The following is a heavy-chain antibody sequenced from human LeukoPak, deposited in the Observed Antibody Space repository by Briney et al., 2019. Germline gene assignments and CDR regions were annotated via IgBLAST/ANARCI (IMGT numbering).Heavy chain of an antibody. D-gene: IGHD3-10*01. V-gene: IGHV1-69*04. J-gene: IGHJ3*02. CDR2: IIPILGMA. Sequence: SVKVSCKASGGTFSSYTISWVRQAPGQGLEWMGRIIPILGMANYAQKFQGRVTITADKSTSTAYMELSSLRSEDTAVYYCARDGPGDAFDIWGQGTMVTVSS. CDR1: GGTFSSYT. CDR3: ARDGPGDAFDI.